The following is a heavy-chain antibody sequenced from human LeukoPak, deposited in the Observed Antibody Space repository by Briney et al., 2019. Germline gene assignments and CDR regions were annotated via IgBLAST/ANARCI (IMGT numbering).Heavy chain of an antibody. CDR3: ARDRH. V-gene: IGHV3-21*01. J-gene: IGHJ4*02. Sequence: GGSLRLSCAASGFTLSSYSMNWVRQAPGKGLEWVSSISSSSSYIYYAHSVKGRFTISRDNAKNSLYLQMNSLRAEDTAVYYCARDRHWGQGTLVTVSS. CDR2: ISSSSSYI. CDR1: GFTLSSYS.